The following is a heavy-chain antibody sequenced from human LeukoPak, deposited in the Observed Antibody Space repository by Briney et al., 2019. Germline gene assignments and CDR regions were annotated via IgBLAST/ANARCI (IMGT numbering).Heavy chain of an antibody. V-gene: IGHV4-34*01. Sequence: SETLSLTCAVYGGSFSGYYWSWIRQPPGKGLEWIGEINHSGSTNYNPSLKSRVTISVDTSKNQFSLKLSSVTAADTAVYYCARGGYCSSTSCYTRPYDYWGQGTLVTVSS. D-gene: IGHD2-2*02. CDR1: GGSFSGYY. CDR2: INHSGST. CDR3: ARGGYCSSTSCYTRPYDY. J-gene: IGHJ4*02.